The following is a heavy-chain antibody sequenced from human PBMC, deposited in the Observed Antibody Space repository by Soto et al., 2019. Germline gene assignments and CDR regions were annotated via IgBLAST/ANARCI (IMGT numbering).Heavy chain of an antibody. V-gene: IGHV1-2*04. CDR2: INPNSGGT. CDR1: GYTFTGYY. J-gene: IGHJ4*02. CDR3: ARYLSSSSSFDY. Sequence: ASVKVSCKASGYTFTGYYMHWVRQAPGQGLEWMGWINPNSGGTNYAQKFQGWVTMTRDTSISTAYMELSRLRSADTAVYYCARYLSSSSSFDYWGQGTLVTVSS. D-gene: IGHD6-6*01.